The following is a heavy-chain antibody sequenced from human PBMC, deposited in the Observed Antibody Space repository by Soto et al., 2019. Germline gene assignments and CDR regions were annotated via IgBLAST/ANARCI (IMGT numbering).Heavy chain of an antibody. D-gene: IGHD6-6*01. Sequence: GASVKGYCKAAGYTFTSYYIHWVRNNPRQGLEWMGIINASGGSTSYAQKFQGRVTMTRDTSTRTVYMELSSLRSEDTAVYYCARVMIPGFYSSSPVSPLYYYYGMDVWGQGTTGTVSS. CDR1: GYTFTSYY. CDR3: ARVMIPGFYSSSPVSPLYYYYGMDV. J-gene: IGHJ6*02. CDR2: INASGGST. V-gene: IGHV1-46*01.